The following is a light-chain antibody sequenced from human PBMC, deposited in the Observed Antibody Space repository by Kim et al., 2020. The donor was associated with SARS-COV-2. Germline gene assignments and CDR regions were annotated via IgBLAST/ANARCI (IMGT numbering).Light chain of an antibody. CDR2: QDN. CDR3: QAWDSDSGDL. Sequence: SPGQTATITCSGDEVDKKLVFWYHQQPSQSPVLVIYQDNKRPSGFPGRFSGSNSGNTATLTISGTQTMDEADYYCQAWDSDSGDLFGGGTQLTVL. J-gene: IGLJ2*01. V-gene: IGLV3-1*01. CDR1: EVDKKL.